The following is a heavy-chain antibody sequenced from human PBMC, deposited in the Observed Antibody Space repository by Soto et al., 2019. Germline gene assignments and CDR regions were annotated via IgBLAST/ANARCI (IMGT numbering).Heavy chain of an antibody. CDR3: ASGHVAYKVRY. D-gene: IGHD1-1*01. CDR2: IYYTGNT. Sequence: QVQLQESGPGLVKPSQTLSLTCTVSGGSISSGGTGSYWTWIRQLPGKGLEWIGYIYYTGNTYYNPSLKSRPTLSIDTSENQFSLKLTSVTAADTAVYFCASGHVAYKVRYWGQGTLVTVSS. V-gene: IGHV4-31*03. J-gene: IGHJ4*02. CDR1: GGSISSGGTGSY.